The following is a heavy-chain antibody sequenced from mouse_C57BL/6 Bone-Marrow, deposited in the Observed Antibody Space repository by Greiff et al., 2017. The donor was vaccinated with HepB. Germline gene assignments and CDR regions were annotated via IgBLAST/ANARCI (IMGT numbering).Heavy chain of an antibody. CDR3: TPDFHYYAMDY. CDR2: IDPEDGDT. J-gene: IGHJ4*01. V-gene: IGHV14-1*01. Sequence: VQLQQSGAELVRPGASVKLSCTVSGFNLKDYDMHWVKQRPEQGLEGIGRIDPEDGDTEYAPKFQGRATMTADTSSNTSFLQLSSLTSEDTAVYYCTPDFHYYAMDYWGQGTSVTVSS. CDR1: GFNLKDYD.